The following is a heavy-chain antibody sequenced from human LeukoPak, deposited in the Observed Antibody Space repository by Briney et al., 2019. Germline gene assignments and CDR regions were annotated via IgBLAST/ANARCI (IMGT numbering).Heavy chain of an antibody. Sequence: SETLSLTCTVSGGSITSHFWTWIRQAPGKGLEGVGYVSKSGSTNYNPSLQSRITISVDPSKNQFFLKLTSMTAADTAVYFCARDDYGVFDAFDVWGQGTVVTVSS. J-gene: IGHJ3*01. V-gene: IGHV4-4*08. CDR2: VSKSGST. CDR3: ARDDYGVFDAFDV. CDR1: GGSITSHF. D-gene: IGHD3-16*01.